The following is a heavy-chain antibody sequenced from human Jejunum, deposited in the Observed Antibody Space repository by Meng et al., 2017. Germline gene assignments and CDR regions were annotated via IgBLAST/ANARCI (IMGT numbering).Heavy chain of an antibody. CDR2: INPDRVDT. D-gene: IGHD3-16*01. CDR3: AKDAGPNYGYNRLDS. Sequence: EVHLLGSGGAVIRPAGSLVSSWSASASTVSSNSVTWGRQAPGEGLLWVSRINPDRVDTNYADYVKGRFHISRANAKNTMHLQLNSLRVEATAVYYCAKDAGPNYGYNRLDSWGQGTLVTVSS. J-gene: IGHJ5*01. V-gene: IGHV3-74*01. CDR1: ASTVSSNS.